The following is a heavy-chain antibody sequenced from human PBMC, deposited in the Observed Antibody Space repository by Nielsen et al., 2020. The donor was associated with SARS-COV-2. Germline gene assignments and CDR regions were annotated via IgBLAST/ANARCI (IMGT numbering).Heavy chain of an antibody. CDR1: GFTFDDYA. J-gene: IGHJ4*02. V-gene: IGHV3-9*01. CDR3: AKAHGDYSEFDY. D-gene: IGHD4-17*01. Sequence: GGSLRLSCAASGFTFDDYAMHWVRQAPGKGLEWVSGISRNSGSIGYADSVKGRFTISRDNAKNSLYLQMNSLRAEDTALYYCAKAHGDYSEFDYWGQGTLVTVSS. CDR2: ISRNSGSI.